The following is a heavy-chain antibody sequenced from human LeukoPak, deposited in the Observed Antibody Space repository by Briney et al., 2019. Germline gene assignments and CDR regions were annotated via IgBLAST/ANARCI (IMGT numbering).Heavy chain of an antibody. D-gene: IGHD5-24*01. CDR2: IIGAGTT. J-gene: IGHJ4*02. CDR3: AKDLRQGDGYRDIDY. Sequence: PGGSLTLSCAASGFTFSIYALSWVRQAPGKGLEWISGIIGAGTTYYADSVKGRFTVSRDQASNTVFLRMNSLRAEDSAVYYCAKDLRQGDGYRDIDYWGQGALVTVSS. CDR1: GFTFSIYA. V-gene: IGHV3-23*01.